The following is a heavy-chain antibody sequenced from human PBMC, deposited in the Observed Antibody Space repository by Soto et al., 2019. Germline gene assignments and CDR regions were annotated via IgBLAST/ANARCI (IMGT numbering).Heavy chain of an antibody. Sequence: QVQLVQSGAEVKKPGSSVKVSCKASGGTFSSYTISWVRQAPGQGLEWMGRIIPILGIANYAQKFQGRVTITADKSTSPAYMELSSLRSEDTAVYYCARDGDGYNYYYFDYWGQGTLVTVSS. CDR3: ARDGDGYNYYYFDY. CDR1: GGTFSSYT. J-gene: IGHJ4*02. CDR2: IIPILGIA. D-gene: IGHD5-12*01. V-gene: IGHV1-69*08.